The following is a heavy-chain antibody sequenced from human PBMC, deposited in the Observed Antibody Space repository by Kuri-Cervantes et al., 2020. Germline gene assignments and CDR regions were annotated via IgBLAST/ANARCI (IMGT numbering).Heavy chain of an antibody. D-gene: IGHD1/OR15-1a*01. CDR1: GGTFTSYG. V-gene: IGHV1-18*01. CDR3: ASVYTNKPA. J-gene: IGHJ5*02. Sequence: ASVKVSCKASGGTFTSYGISWVRQAPGQGLEWMGWISAYNGNTNYAQKLQGRVTMTTDTPASTAYVELSSLTSEDTAVYYCASVYTNKPAWGQGTLVTVSS. CDR2: ISAYNGNT.